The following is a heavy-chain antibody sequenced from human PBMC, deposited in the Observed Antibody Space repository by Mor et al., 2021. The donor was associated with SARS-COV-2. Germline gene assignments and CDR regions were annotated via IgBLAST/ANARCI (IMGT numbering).Heavy chain of an antibody. J-gene: IGHJ4*02. V-gene: IGHV3-7*03. D-gene: IGHD1-26*01. CDR3: ARTGSYAGKIDY. Sequence: KQDGSEKYYVDSVKGRFTISRDNAKNSLYLQMNSLRAEDTAVYYCARTGSYAGKIDYWGQGTLVTVSS. CDR2: KQDGSEK.